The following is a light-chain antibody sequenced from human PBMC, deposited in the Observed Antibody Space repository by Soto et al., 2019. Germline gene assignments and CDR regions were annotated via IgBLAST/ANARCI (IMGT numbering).Light chain of an antibody. CDR1: QNVATN. CDR2: ASS. Sequence: VMTQSPANLSVSPGEGVTLFCRASQNVATNLAWYQLKPGQAPRLLIHASSTRAAGIPGRFSGSGSGTDFTLTISRLEPEDFAVYYCQQYGGSPITFGQGTRLEIK. CDR3: QQYGGSPIT. V-gene: IGKV3-20*01. J-gene: IGKJ5*01.